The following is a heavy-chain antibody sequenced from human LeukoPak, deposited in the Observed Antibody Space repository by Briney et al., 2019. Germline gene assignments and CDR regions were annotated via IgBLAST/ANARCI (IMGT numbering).Heavy chain of an antibody. D-gene: IGHD5-18*01. Sequence: ASVQVSCKVSGYTLTELSMHWVRQAPGKGLEWMGGFDPEDGETIYAQKFQGRVTMTEDTSTDTAYMELSSLRSEDTAVYYCATAGYSYGYPPYFDYWGQGTLVTVSS. CDR3: ATAGYSYGYPPYFDY. CDR1: GYTLTELS. V-gene: IGHV1-24*01. J-gene: IGHJ4*02. CDR2: FDPEDGET.